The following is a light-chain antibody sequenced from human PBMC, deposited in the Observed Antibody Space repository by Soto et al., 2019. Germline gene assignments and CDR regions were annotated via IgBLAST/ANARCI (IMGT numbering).Light chain of an antibody. V-gene: IGLV2-14*01. CDR1: SSYVGGYNY. CDR2: DVS. Sequence: QSALTQPASVSGSPGQSITLSCTGTSSYVGGYNYVSWYQQHPGKAPKLMIYDVSNRPSGVSNRFSGSKSGNTASLTISGLQAEDEADYYCSSYTSSSTSVFGTGTKVTVL. CDR3: SSYTSSSTSV. J-gene: IGLJ1*01.